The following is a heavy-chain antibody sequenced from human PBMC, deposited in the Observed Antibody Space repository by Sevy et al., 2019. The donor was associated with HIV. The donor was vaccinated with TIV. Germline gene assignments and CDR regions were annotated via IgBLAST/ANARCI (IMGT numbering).Heavy chain of an antibody. Sequence: GGSLRLSCAASGFTFSNYNMNWVRQAPGKGLEWVSSITSSSDYIYDADSVKGRFTISRDNAKNSLYLQMNSLRAEDTAVYYCARDRRTLNYYASSGYNYYLDYWGQGTLVTVSS. D-gene: IGHD3-22*01. J-gene: IGHJ4*02. CDR3: ARDRRTLNYYASSGYNYYLDY. V-gene: IGHV3-21*01. CDR1: GFTFSNYN. CDR2: ITSSSDYI.